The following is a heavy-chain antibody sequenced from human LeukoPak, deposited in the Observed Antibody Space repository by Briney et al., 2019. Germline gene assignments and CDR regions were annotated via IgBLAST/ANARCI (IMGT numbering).Heavy chain of an antibody. CDR2: INPNSGGT. CDR1: GYTFTGYY. V-gene: IGHV1-2*02. D-gene: IGHD6-19*01. CDR3: ARDLSGWYRFDDY. Sequence: ASVKVSCKASGYTFTGYYMHWVRQAPGQGLEWMGWINPNSGGTNYAQKFQGRVTMARDASISTAYMELSRLRSDDTAVYYCARDLSGWYRFDDYWGQGTLVTVSS. J-gene: IGHJ4*02.